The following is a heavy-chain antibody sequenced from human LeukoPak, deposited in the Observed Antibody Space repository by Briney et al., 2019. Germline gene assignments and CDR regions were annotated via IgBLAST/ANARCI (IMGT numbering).Heavy chain of an antibody. CDR3: AKDRRSGQQLVLDFDY. V-gene: IGHV3-48*03. CDR2: ISIGGSTI. CDR1: GFTFSSYE. Sequence: GGSLRLSCAASGFTFSSYEMNWVRQAPGKGLEWVSYISIGGSTIYYADSVKGRFTISRDNSKNTLYLQMNSLRAEDTAVYYCAKDRRSGQQLVLDFDYWGQGTLVTVSS. D-gene: IGHD6-13*01. J-gene: IGHJ4*02.